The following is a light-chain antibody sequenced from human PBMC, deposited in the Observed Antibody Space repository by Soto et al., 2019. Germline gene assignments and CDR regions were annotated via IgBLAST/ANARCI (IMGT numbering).Light chain of an antibody. CDR3: AAWDDSLNGYV. V-gene: IGLV1-44*01. CDR1: SSNIGRNT. Sequence: QSVLTQPPSASGTPGQRVTISCSGSSSNIGRNTVNWYQQLPGTAPRLLTHSNYQRPSGVPDRFSGSKSGTSASLAISGLQSEDDGDYYCAAWDDSLNGYVLGTGTKVTLL. J-gene: IGLJ1*01. CDR2: SNY.